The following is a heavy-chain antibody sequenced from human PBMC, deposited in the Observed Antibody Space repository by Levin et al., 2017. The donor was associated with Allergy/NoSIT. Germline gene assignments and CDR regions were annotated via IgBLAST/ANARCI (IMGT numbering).Heavy chain of an antibody. V-gene: IGHV5-51*01. CDR2: IYPRDSTT. J-gene: IGHJ2*01. Sequence: GESLKISCQGSGYSFTGYWIGWVRQMPGKGLEWMAIIYPRDSTTRYSPSFQGQVTVSADTSPNTAYLQWISLRASDTAIYYCARFSGYSSLYWYFDLWGRGTVVTVSS. CDR1: GYSFTGYW. D-gene: IGHD3-22*01. CDR3: ARFSGYSSLYWYFDL.